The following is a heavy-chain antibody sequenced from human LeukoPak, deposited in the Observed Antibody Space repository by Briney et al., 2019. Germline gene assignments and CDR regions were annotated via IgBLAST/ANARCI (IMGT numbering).Heavy chain of an antibody. Sequence: PGGSLRLSCAASGFTFSQYCMTWVRQAPGKGLEWVAEIIQDGSGKYYGDSVKGRFTISRDNSKNTLYLQMNSLRAEDTAVYYCASPTEYTMDSPLGYWGQGTLVTVSS. D-gene: IGHD6-6*01. CDR3: ASPTEYTMDSPLGY. V-gene: IGHV3-7*01. CDR2: IIQDGSGK. CDR1: GFTFSQYC. J-gene: IGHJ4*02.